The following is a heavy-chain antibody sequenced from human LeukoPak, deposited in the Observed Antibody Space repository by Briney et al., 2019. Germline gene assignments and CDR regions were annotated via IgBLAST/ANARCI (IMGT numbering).Heavy chain of an antibody. CDR3: ARGTGNYYGY. V-gene: IGHV3-74*01. CDR2: IKSDGSST. J-gene: IGHJ4*02. Sequence: GGSLRLSCAASGFTFSDYWMHWVRQAPGKGLVWVSRIKSDGSSTSYADSVKGRFTITRDSAKDTLYLQMNSLRAEDTAVYYCARGTGNYYGYWGQGTLVTVSS. D-gene: IGHD3/OR15-3a*01. CDR1: GFTFSDYW.